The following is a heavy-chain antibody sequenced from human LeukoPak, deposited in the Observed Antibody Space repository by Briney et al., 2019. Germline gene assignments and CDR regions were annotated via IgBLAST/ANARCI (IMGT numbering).Heavy chain of an antibody. J-gene: IGHJ4*02. D-gene: IGHD6-19*01. CDR1: GYTFTGYY. V-gene: IGHV1-2*02. CDR3: ARDRVGVGSSGWEN. CDR2: INPNSGST. Sequence: ASVKVSCKASGYTFTGYYMHWVRQAPGQGLEWMGWINPNSGSTNYAQKFQGRVTMTRDTSISTAYMELSSLTSDDTAVYYCARDRVGVGSSGWENWGQGTLVTVSS.